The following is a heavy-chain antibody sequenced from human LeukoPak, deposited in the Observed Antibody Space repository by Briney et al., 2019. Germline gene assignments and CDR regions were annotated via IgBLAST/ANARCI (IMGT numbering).Heavy chain of an antibody. Sequence: SETLSLTCTVSGGSVSSWYWSWIRQPPGKGLEWIGYIYDSGNTKYNPSLKSRVTISIDTPKNQFSLKLSSVTAADTAVYYCARASCGDDCYSFDYWGQGTLVTVSS. J-gene: IGHJ4*02. CDR3: ARASCGDDCYSFDY. V-gene: IGHV4-59*08. D-gene: IGHD2-21*02. CDR1: GGSVSSWY. CDR2: IYDSGNT.